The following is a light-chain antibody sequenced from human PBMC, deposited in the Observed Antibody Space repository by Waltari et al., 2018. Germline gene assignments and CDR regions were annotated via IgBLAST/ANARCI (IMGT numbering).Light chain of an antibody. Sequence: SYVLTQPPSVSVAPGQTARISCDGNNIGSKNVHWYQQKPGQAPLLVVYDDGDRPSGIPGRFPGSNSGNTATLTISRVDAGDEADYYCQVWDSGSDHYVFGTVTKVTVL. CDR1: NIGSKN. J-gene: IGLJ1*01. CDR3: QVWDSGSDHYV. V-gene: IGLV3-21*02. CDR2: DDG.